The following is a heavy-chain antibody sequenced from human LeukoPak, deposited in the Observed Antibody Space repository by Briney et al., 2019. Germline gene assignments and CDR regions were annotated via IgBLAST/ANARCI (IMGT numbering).Heavy chain of an antibody. J-gene: IGHJ4*02. Sequence: GASVKVSCKASGYTFTSFHMHWVRQAPGQGLEWMGIINPSGGGTSYPQKFQGRVTMTRDTSTSTAYMELSRLRSDDTAVYYCARVGSNCGAGSCLDYWGQGTLVTVSA. V-gene: IGHV1-46*01. CDR2: INPSGGGT. D-gene: IGHD2-15*01. CDR3: ARVGSNCGAGSCLDY. CDR1: GYTFTSFH.